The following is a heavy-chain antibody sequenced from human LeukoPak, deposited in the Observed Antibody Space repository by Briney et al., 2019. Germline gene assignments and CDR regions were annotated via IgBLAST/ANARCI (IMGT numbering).Heavy chain of an antibody. CDR1: GGSISGYY. Sequence: SETLSLTCTVSGGSISGYYWSWIRQPPGKGLEWIGSIYYSGSTYYNPSLKSRVTISVDTSKNQFSLKLSSVTAADTAVYYCARYKKGYSYGSDAFDIWGQGTMVTVSS. J-gene: IGHJ3*02. CDR2: IYYSGST. CDR3: ARYKKGYSYGSDAFDI. D-gene: IGHD5-18*01. V-gene: IGHV4-59*05.